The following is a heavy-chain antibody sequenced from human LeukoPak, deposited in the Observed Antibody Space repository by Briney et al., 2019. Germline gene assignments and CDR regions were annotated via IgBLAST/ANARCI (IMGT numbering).Heavy chain of an antibody. D-gene: IGHD2-15*01. CDR3: AREDTTDAFDI. CDR2: INHSGST. J-gene: IGHJ3*02. V-gene: IGHV4-34*01. CDR1: GGSFSGYY. Sequence: SETPSLTCAVYGGSFSGYYWSWIRQPPGKGLEWIGEINHSGSTNYNPSLKSRVTISVDTSKNQFSLKLSSVTAADTAVYYCAREDTTDAFDIWGQGTMVTVSS.